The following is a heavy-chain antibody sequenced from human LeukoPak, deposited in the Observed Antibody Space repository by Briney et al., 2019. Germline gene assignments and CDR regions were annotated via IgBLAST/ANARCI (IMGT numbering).Heavy chain of an antibody. CDR3: VRNLAVAGTCFDS. Sequence: GGSLRLSCAASGFTFSSYGMHWVRQAPGKGLEWVAVIWYDGSNKYYADSVKGRFTISRDNSKNTLYLQMNSLRVEDTAVYYCVRNLAVAGTCFDSWGQGTLVTVSS. D-gene: IGHD6-19*01. CDR1: GFTFSSYG. J-gene: IGHJ4*02. CDR2: IWYDGSNK. V-gene: IGHV3-33*01.